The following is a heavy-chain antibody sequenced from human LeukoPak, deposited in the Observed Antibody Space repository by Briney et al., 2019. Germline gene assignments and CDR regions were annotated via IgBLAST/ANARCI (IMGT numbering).Heavy chain of an antibody. CDR2: IRQDGSDK. D-gene: IGHD3-16*01. J-gene: IGHJ5*01. Sequence: GGSLRLSCTASGFTFSGSWMSWVRQAPGKVPEWVANIRQDGSDKYYVDSVKGRFTISRDNAQSSLYLQMNSLRAEDTAVYYCAREINWAFGSWGLGTLVTVSS. CDR3: AREINWAFGS. CDR1: GFTFSGSW. V-gene: IGHV3-7*01.